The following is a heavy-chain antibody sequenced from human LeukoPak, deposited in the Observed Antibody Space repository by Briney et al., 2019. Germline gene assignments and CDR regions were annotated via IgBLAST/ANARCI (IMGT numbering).Heavy chain of an antibody. CDR2: SSSTI. CDR3: ARGVRYSYGLGTFDI. J-gene: IGHJ3*02. V-gene: IGHV3-48*01. Sequence: SSSTIHYADSVKGRFTISRDNSKNTLYLQMNSLRAEDTAVYYCARGVRYSYGLGTFDIWGQGTMVTVSS. D-gene: IGHD5-18*01.